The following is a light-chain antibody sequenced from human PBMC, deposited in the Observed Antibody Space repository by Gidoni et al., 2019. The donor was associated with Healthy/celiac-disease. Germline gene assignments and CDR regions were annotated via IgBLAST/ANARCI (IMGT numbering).Light chain of an antibody. CDR3: GTWDSSLSAGGSYV. CDR1: SSHIGNNY. J-gene: IGLJ1*01. Sequence: QSVLTQPPSVSAAPGQQVTIPCSGSSSHIGNNYLSWYQQLPGTAPKLLMYDNNKRPSGIPDRFSGSKAGTSATLGITGLQTGDEADYYCGTWDSSLSAGGSYVFGTGTKVTVL. V-gene: IGLV1-51*01. CDR2: DNN.